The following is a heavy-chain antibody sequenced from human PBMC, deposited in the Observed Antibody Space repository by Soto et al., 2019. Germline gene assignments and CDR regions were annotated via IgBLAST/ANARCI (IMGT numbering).Heavy chain of an antibody. CDR1: GYTFTSYA. CDR3: ARDLLGPKYYDFWSGYYTGYGFDY. V-gene: IGHV1-3*01. D-gene: IGHD3-3*01. CDR2: INAGNGNT. J-gene: IGHJ4*02. Sequence: ASVKVSCKASGYTFTSYAMHWVRQAPGQRLEWMGWINAGNGNTKYSQKFQGRVTITRDTSASTAYMELSSLRSEDTAVYYCARDLLGPKYYDFWSGYYTGYGFDYWGQGTLVTVSS.